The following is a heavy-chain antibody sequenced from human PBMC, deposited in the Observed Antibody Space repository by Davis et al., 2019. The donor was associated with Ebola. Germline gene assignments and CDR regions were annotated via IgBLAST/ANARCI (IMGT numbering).Heavy chain of an antibody. CDR3: AKIVSGY. Sequence: GGSLRLSCAASGLTFSSLGMSWVHQAPGKGLEWVATIKKDGIQKYYVDSVKGRFIISRDNAKNLLYLQMNSLRDDDTAVYYCAKIVSGYWGQGTLVTVSS. V-gene: IGHV3-7*03. D-gene: IGHD2/OR15-2a*01. CDR2: IKKDGIQK. CDR1: GLTFSSLG. J-gene: IGHJ4*02.